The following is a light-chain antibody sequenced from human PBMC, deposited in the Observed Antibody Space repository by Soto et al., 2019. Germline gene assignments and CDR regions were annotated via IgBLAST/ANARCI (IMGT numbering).Light chain of an antibody. Sequence: EIVMTQSPATLSVSPGERATLSCRASQSVSNNYLAWYQQKPGHAPRLLIYGASNRATGIPDRFSGSGSGTDFTLTISRLEPEDFAVYYCQQYGSSGTFGQGTKVDIK. CDR1: QSVSNNY. CDR2: GAS. CDR3: QQYGSSGT. V-gene: IGKV3-20*01. J-gene: IGKJ1*01.